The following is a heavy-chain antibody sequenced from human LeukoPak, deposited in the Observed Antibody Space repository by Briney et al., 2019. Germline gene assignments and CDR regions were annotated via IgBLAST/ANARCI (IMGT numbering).Heavy chain of an antibody. D-gene: IGHD4-11*01. V-gene: IGHV1-18*01. CDR1: GYTFTSYG. Sequence: ASVKVSCKTSGYTFTSYGIIWVRQAPGQGLEWTGWVSPYNGNTNYAQKLQGRVTMTTDTSTRTAYMELRSLRSDDTAVYFCAREITTGNFDYWGHGTLVTVSS. J-gene: IGHJ4*01. CDR3: AREITTGNFDY. CDR2: VSPYNGNT.